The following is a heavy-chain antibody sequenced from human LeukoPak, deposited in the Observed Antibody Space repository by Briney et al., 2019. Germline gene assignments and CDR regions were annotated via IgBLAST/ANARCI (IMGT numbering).Heavy chain of an antibody. V-gene: IGHV3-30-3*01. D-gene: IGHD2-15*01. Sequence: PGGSLRLSCAASGFTFSSYAMHWVRQAPGKGLEWVAVISYDGSNKYYADSVKGRFTISRDNSKNTLYLQMNSLRAEDTAVYYCSSYPTDSPYWGQGTLVTVSP. CDR3: SSYPTDSPY. J-gene: IGHJ4*02. CDR1: GFTFSSYA. CDR2: ISYDGSNK.